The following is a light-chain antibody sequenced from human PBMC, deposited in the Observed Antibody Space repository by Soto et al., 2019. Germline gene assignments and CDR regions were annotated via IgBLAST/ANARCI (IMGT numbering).Light chain of an antibody. V-gene: IGKV1-5*03. CDR3: QQYRSAST. Sequence: DIQMTQSPSTLSAFVGDRVTITCRASQSVSNWLAWCQQKPGKAPRLLISKASTLESGVPSRFSGSGSGTEFTLSISSLQPEDFATYYCQQYRSASTFGQGTKVDI. CDR2: KAS. J-gene: IGKJ2*02. CDR1: QSVSNW.